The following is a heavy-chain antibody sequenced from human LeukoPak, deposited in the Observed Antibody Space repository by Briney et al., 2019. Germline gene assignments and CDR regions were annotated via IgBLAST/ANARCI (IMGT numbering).Heavy chain of an antibody. V-gene: IGHV4-4*07. CDR1: GGSFSSYY. CDR2: IYNSGTT. Sequence: SETLSLTCTVSGGSFSSYYWTWIRQPAGKGLEWIGRIYNSGTTNYSPSLESRVTMSPDTSKNRFSLSLSSVTAADTAVYYCARDRLGATGHWRIDVWGRGTLVTVSS. D-gene: IGHD1-26*01. CDR3: ARDRLGATGHWRIDV. J-gene: IGHJ2*01.